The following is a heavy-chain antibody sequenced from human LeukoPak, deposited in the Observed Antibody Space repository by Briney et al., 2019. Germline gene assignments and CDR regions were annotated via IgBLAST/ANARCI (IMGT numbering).Heavy chain of an antibody. CDR3: ARDRELGY. D-gene: IGHD3-10*01. CDR1: GASIISSSYY. CDR2: IYNSGST. J-gene: IGHJ4*02. V-gene: IGHV4-61*01. Sequence: SETLSLTCTVSGASIISSSYYWSWIRQPPGKGLEWIGYIYNSGSTNYNPSLKSRVTISVDTSKNQFSLKLTSVTAADTAVYYCARDRELGYWGQGTLVTVSS.